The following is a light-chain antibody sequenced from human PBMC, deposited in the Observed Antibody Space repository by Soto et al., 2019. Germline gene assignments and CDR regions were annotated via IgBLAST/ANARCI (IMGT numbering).Light chain of an antibody. CDR1: QSVSSSTS. V-gene: IGKV3-20*01. CDR2: GAF. J-gene: IGKJ4*01. CDR3: QQYGDSPLT. Sequence: EIVLTQSPGTLSLSPGERATLSCRASQSVSSSTSLAWYQQKTGQAPRLLIYGAFSRAVGVPDRFSGSGSGTDFTLTINRLEPVDFAVYYCQQYGDSPLTFGGGTKVE.